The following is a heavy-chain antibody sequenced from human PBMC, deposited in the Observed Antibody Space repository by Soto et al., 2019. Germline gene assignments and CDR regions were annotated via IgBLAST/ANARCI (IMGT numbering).Heavy chain of an antibody. V-gene: IGHV1-69*13. J-gene: IGHJ1*01. Sequence: SVKVSCKASGGTFSSYAISWVRQAPGQGLEWMGGIIPIFGTANYAQKFQGRVTITADESTSTAYMELSSLRSEDTAVYYCARGRVYYDSSGSNSIYFQHWGQGTLVTVSS. CDR1: GGTFSSYA. CDR2: IIPIFGTA. D-gene: IGHD3-22*01. CDR3: ARGRVYYDSSGSNSIYFQH.